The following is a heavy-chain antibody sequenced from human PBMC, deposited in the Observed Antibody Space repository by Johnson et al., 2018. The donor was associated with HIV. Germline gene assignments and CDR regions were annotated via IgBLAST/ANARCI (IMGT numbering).Heavy chain of an antibody. J-gene: IGHJ3*02. D-gene: IGHD6-13*01. V-gene: IGHV3-13*01. CDR1: GFTFSSYD. CDR2: IGTAGDT. Sequence: VLLVESGGGLVQPGGSLRLSCAVSGFTFSSYDMHWVRQATGKGLEWVSAIGTAGDTYYPGSVKGRFTISRENAKNSLYLQMNSLRAGDTAVYYCARGKGAAAAEAFDIWGQGTMVTVSS. CDR3: ARGKGAAAAEAFDI.